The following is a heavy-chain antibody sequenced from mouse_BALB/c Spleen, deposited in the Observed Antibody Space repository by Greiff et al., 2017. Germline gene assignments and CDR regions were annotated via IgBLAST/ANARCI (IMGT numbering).Heavy chain of an antibody. J-gene: IGHJ4*01. CDR3: ARHGDGYPAYAMDY. CDR2: ISSGGGST. CDR1: GFAFSSYD. V-gene: IGHV5-12-1*01. Sequence: EVQGVESGGGLVKPGGSLKLSCAASGFAFSSYDMSWVRKTPEKRLEWVAYISSGGGSTYYPDTVKGRFTISRDNAKNTLYLQMSSLKSEDTAMYYCARHGDGYPAYAMDYWGQGTSVTVSS. D-gene: IGHD2-3*01.